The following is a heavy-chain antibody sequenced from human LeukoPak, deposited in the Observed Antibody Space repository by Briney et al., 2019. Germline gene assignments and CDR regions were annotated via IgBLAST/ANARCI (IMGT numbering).Heavy chain of an antibody. D-gene: IGHD3-22*01. CDR1: GYTFTGYY. J-gene: IGHJ4*02. CDR2: INPNNGGT. CDR3: ARDQNFHGSGGYYGIDC. Sequence: SVKVSCKASGYTFTGYYIHWVRQAPGQGLEWIGWINPNNGGTNYAQKFQDRVTMTRDTSISTAYMELSRLTSDDAAVYYCARDQNFHGSGGYYGIDCWGQGTLVTVSS. V-gene: IGHV1-2*02.